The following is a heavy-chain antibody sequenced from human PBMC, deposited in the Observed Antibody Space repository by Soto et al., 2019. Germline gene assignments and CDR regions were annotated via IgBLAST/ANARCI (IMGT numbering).Heavy chain of an antibody. Sequence: GGSLRLSCAASGFTFSSYAMHWVRQAPGKGLEWVAVISYDGSNKYYADSVKGRFTISRDNSKNKLYLQMNSLRAEDTAVYYCAGDYGDYDYYYGMDVWGQGTTVTVSS. CDR3: AGDYGDYDYYYGMDV. D-gene: IGHD4-17*01. J-gene: IGHJ6*02. CDR2: ISYDGSNK. V-gene: IGHV3-30-3*01. CDR1: GFTFSSYA.